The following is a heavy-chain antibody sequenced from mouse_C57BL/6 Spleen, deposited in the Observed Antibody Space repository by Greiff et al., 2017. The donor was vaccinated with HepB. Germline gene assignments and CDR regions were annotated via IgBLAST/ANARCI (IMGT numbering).Heavy chain of an antibody. CDR3: ARWDTTVVGYYFDY. D-gene: IGHD1-1*01. Sequence: VQLQQPGAELVRPGSSVKLSCKASGYTFTSYWMHWVKQRPIQGLEWIGNIDPSDSETHYNQKFKDKATLTVDKSSSTAYMQLSSLTSEDSAVYYCARWDTTVVGYYFDYWGQGTTLTVSS. V-gene: IGHV1-52*01. CDR2: IDPSDSET. CDR1: GYTFTSYW. J-gene: IGHJ2*01.